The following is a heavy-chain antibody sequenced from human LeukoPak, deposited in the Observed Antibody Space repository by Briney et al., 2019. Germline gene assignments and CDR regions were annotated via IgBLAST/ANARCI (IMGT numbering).Heavy chain of an antibody. CDR2: MNPNSANT. Sequence: ASVKVSCKASGYTFTSYDINWVRQATGQGLEWMGWMNPNSANTGYAQKFQGRVTMTRNTSINTAYMEINSLRSEDTAVYYCAIRMFCSNNTCRARGSGSGSSYFDYWGQGSPVTVSS. CDR3: AIRMFCSNNTCRARGSGSGSSYFDY. CDR1: GYTFTSYD. J-gene: IGHJ4*02. V-gene: IGHV1-8*01. D-gene: IGHD3-10*01.